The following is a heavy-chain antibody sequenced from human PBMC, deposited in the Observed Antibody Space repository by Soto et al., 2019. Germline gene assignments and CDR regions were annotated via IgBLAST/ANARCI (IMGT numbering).Heavy chain of an antibody. J-gene: IGHJ6*02. CDR3: ARAAEIAAPGTQGMDV. CDR1: GGAFSGYY. Sequence: PSETLSLTCAVYGGAFSGYYWSWIRQPPGKGLEWIGEINHSGSTNYNPSLRSRVTISVETSKPQFSTKLSSVTAADTAVYYCARAAEIAAPGTQGMDVWAQGTPVT. V-gene: IGHV4-34*01. CDR2: INHSGST. D-gene: IGHD6-13*01.